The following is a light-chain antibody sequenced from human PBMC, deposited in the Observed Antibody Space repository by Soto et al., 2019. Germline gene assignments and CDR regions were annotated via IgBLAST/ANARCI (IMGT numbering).Light chain of an antibody. Sequence: EIVMTQSPATLSVSPGERATLSCRASQSVSSNLAWYQKKPGQAPRPPIYGASTRATGIPARFSGSGSGTEFTLTISSLQSEDFAVYYCQQYNNWPPMAFGQGTKVEIK. CDR3: QQYNNWPPMA. J-gene: IGKJ1*01. V-gene: IGKV3-15*01. CDR1: QSVSSN. CDR2: GAS.